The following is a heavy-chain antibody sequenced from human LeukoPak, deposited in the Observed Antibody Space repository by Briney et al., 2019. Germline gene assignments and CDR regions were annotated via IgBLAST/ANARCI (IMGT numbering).Heavy chain of an antibody. CDR1: GIAFSNYW. CDR3: SRLGGRYYTY. Sequence: PGGSLRLSCVASGIAFSNYWMNWVRQAPGKGLEWVANINRDGGGKLYGDSVKGRFTISRDNAKNSLFLQMNSLRVEDTAVYYCSRLGGRYYTYWGQGALVSVSS. CDR2: INRDGGGK. J-gene: IGHJ4*02. D-gene: IGHD1-26*01. V-gene: IGHV3-7*03.